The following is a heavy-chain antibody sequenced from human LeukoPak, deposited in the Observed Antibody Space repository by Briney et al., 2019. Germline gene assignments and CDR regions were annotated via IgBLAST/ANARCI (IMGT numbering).Heavy chain of an antibody. CDR3: ARDFVGSSTSCPPCAFDI. Sequence: GGSLRLSCAASGFTFSTYSINWVRQAPGKGLEWVSSISSSSSYIYYADSVKGRFTISRDNAKNSLYLQMNSLSAEDTAVYYCARDFVGSSTSCPPCAFDIWGQGTMVTVSS. D-gene: IGHD2-2*01. V-gene: IGHV3-21*01. CDR1: GFTFSTYS. CDR2: ISSSSSYI. J-gene: IGHJ3*02.